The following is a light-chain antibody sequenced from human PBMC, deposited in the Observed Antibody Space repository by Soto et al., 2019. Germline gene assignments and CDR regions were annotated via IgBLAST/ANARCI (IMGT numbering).Light chain of an antibody. CDR2: EVT. J-gene: IGLJ3*02. Sequence: QSVLTQPASVSGSPGQSITISCTGTSSDVGGYNYVSWYQQHPGKAPKLMIYEVTSRPTGVSNRFSGSKSGNTASLTISGLQTEDEADYYCISYTSSSVNWVFGGGTKVTVL. V-gene: IGLV2-14*01. CDR3: ISYTSSSVNWV. CDR1: SSDVGGYNY.